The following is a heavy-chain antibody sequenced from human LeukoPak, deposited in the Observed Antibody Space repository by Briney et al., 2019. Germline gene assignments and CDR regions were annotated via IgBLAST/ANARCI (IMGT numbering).Heavy chain of an antibody. J-gene: IGHJ4*02. CDR3: AKDGNIAAAGTAKIIDY. CDR1: GFTFSSYG. Sequence: PGRSLRLSCAPSGFTFSSYGMHWVRQAPGKGLEWVAVISYDGSNKYYADSVKGRFTISRDNSKNTLYLQMNSLRAEDTAVYYCAKDGNIAAAGTAKIIDYWGQGTLVTVSS. CDR2: ISYDGSNK. D-gene: IGHD6-13*01. V-gene: IGHV3-30*18.